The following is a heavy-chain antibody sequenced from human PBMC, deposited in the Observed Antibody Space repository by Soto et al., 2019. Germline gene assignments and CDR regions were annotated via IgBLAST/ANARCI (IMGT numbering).Heavy chain of an antibody. J-gene: IGHJ6*02. CDR3: SRGYSGYDIWLTGMDV. CDR2: IKSKTDGGTT. CDR1: GFTFSNAW. Sequence: GGSLRLSCAASGFTFSNAWMNWVRQAPGKGLEWVGRIKSKTDGGTTDYAAPVKGRFTISRDDSKNTLYLQMNSLKTEDTAVYYCSRGYSGYDIWLTGMDVWGQGTTVTVSS. V-gene: IGHV3-15*07. D-gene: IGHD5-12*01.